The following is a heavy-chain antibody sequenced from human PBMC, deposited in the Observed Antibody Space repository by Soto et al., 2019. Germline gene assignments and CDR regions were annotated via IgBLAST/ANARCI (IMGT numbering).Heavy chain of an antibody. J-gene: IGHJ6*02. CDR3: ARGGKGGRNFYGMNV. Sequence: PGESLKISCQGSGYSFTTYWIAWVRQMPGKGLEWMGIFYPGDSDTKYSPSFQGQVTISGDRSISAAYLQWSSLKASDTAVYYCARGGKGGRNFYGMNVWGQGTTVTVSS. V-gene: IGHV5-51*01. CDR1: GYSFTTYW. CDR2: FYPGDSDT. D-gene: IGHD1-26*01.